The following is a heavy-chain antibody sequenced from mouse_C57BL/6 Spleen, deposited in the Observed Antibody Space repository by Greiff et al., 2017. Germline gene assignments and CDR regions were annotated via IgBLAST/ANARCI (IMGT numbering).Heavy chain of an antibody. CDR1: GYTFTSYW. CDR3: ARRQLRRDAMDY. Sequence: VQLQQPGAELVKPGASVKLSCKASGYTFTSYWMPWVKQRPGQGLEWIGEIDPSDSYTNYNQKFKGKATLAVDTSSSTAYMQLSSLTSEDSAVYYCARRQLRRDAMDYWGQGTSVTVSS. V-gene: IGHV1-50*01. J-gene: IGHJ4*01. CDR2: IDPSDSYT. D-gene: IGHD3-2*02.